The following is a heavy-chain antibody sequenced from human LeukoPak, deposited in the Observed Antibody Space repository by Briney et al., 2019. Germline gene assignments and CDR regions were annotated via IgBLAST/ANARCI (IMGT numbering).Heavy chain of an antibody. V-gene: IGHV3-7*01. Sequence: GGSLSLSWAASGCTFSSYWISWVRQAPGNGLGWVANIKQDGSAKSYVDSVKCRFTISRDNAKTSLYLQMNSLRADDTAVYYCARGPLRYPDYWGQGTLVTVSS. J-gene: IGHJ4*02. CDR3: ARGPLRYPDY. D-gene: IGHD3-9*01. CDR1: GCTFSSYW. CDR2: IKQDGSAK.